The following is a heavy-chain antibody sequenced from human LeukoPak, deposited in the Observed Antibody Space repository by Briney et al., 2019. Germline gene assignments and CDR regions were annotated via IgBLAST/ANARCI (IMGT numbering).Heavy chain of an antibody. CDR2: IKSKTDGGTT. J-gene: IGHJ4*02. D-gene: IGHD3-22*01. V-gene: IGHV3-15*01. Sequence: GGSLRLSCAASGFTFSNAWMSWVRQAPGKGLEWVGRIKSKTDGGTTDYAAPVKGRFTILRDDSKNTLYLQMNSLKTEDTAVYYCTTFSMIVVVITDWGQGTLVTVSS. CDR3: TTFSMIVVVITD. CDR1: GFTFSNAW.